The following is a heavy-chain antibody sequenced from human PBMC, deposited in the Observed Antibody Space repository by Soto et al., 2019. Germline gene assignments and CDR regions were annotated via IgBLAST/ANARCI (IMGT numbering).Heavy chain of an antibody. CDR2: VRGNGDPP. D-gene: IGHD5-12*01. Sequence: GGSLRLSWSASGFTFSSYAMRWVRQAPGKGLEYVSGVRGNGDPPFYADSVKGRLTISRDNSKNTLYLQMSSLSADDTAVYYCVKSRGGNNFDFFDWGQGALVTVSS. V-gene: IGHV3-64D*06. CDR3: VKSRGGNNFDFFD. J-gene: IGHJ4*02. CDR1: GFTFSSYA.